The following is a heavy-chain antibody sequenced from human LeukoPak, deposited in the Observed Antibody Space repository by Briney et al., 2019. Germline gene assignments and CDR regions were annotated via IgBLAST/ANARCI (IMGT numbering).Heavy chain of an antibody. J-gene: IGHJ4*02. D-gene: IGHD5-24*01. CDR3: ARGRDGRFFDY. Sequence: GGSLRLSCAVSGLTFRSYWMSWVRQAPGKGLEWVANINQGGSEKYFVDSVRGRFIISRDNAKNLLHLQMDTLRADDTAVYYCARGRDGRFFDYWGQGTLVTVSS. CDR2: INQGGSEK. CDR1: GLTFRSYW. V-gene: IGHV3-7*01.